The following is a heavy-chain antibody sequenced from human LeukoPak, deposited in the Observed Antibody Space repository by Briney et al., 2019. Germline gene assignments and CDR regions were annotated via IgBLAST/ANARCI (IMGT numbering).Heavy chain of an antibody. CDR1: GGSISSYY. V-gene: IGHV4-59*01. Sequence: NASETLSLTRTVSGGSISSYYWSWIRQPPGKGLEWIGYIYYSGSTNYNPSLKSRVTISVDTSKNQFSLKLSSVTAADTAVYYCARDIGPDDAFDIWGQGTMVTVSS. J-gene: IGHJ3*02. CDR2: IYYSGST. D-gene: IGHD3/OR15-3a*01. CDR3: ARDIGPDDAFDI.